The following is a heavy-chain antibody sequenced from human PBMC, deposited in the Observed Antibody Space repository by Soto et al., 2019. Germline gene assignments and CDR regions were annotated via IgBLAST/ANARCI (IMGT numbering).Heavy chain of an antibody. CDR2: ISGSGGST. V-gene: IGHV3-23*01. CDR3: AKVAQGDWNYEHFQH. CDR1: GFTFSSYA. J-gene: IGHJ1*01. D-gene: IGHD1-7*01. Sequence: GGSLRLSCAASGFTFSSYAMSWVHQAPGKGLEWVSAISGSGGSTYYADSVKGRFTISRDNSKNTLYLQMNSLRAEDTAVYYCAKVAQGDWNYEHFQHWGQGTLVTVSS.